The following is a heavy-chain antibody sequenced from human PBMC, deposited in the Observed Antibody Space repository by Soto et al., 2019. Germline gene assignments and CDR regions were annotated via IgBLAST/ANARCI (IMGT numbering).Heavy chain of an antibody. V-gene: IGHV3-23*01. CDR1: GFTFSSYA. CDR2: ISGSGGST. CDR3: AKDGYYYDSSGW. Sequence: VSLRLSCAASGFTFSSYAMSWVRQAPGKGLEWVSAISGSGGSTYYADSVKGRFTISRDNSKNTLYLQMNSLRAEDTAVYYCAKDGYYYDSSGWWGQGTLVTVSS. D-gene: IGHD3-22*01. J-gene: IGHJ4*02.